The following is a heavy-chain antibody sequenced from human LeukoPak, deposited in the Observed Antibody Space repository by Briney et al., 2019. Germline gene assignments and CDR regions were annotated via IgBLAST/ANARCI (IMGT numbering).Heavy chain of an antibody. D-gene: IGHD3-10*01. CDR2: IYYSGST. CDR1: GGSISGYY. Sequence: SETLSLTCTVSGGSISGYYWSWIRQPPGKGLEWIGYIYYSGSTNYNPSLKSRVTISVDTSKNQFSLKLSSVTAADTAVYYCARFAYGSGSPVDYWGQGTLVTVSS. CDR3: ARFAYGSGSPVDY. V-gene: IGHV4-59*01. J-gene: IGHJ4*02.